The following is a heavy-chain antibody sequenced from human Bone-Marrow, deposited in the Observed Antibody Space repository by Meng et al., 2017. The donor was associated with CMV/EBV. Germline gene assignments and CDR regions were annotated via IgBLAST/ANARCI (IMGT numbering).Heavy chain of an antibody. CDR3: ARDTVYCCCDCPPAFDI. Sequence: GESLKISCAASGFTFSSYSMNWVRQAPGKGLEWVSSISSSSSYIYYADSVKGRFTIPRDNAKNSLYLQMNSLRAEDTAVYYCARDTVYCCCDCPPAFDIWGQGTMVTVSS. V-gene: IGHV3-21*01. D-gene: IGHD2-21*01. CDR1: GFTFSSYS. J-gene: IGHJ3*02. CDR2: ISSSSSYI.